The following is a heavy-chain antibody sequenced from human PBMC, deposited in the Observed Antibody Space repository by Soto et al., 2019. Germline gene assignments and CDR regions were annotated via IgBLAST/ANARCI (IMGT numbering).Heavy chain of an antibody. V-gene: IGHV4-30-4*01. CDR2: IYYSGST. CDR1: GGSISSGDYY. CDR3: ARGDYYDSSGYPQDYYYYGMDV. J-gene: IGHJ6*02. Sequence: SETLSLTCTVSGGSISSGDYYWSWIRQPPGKGLEWIGYIYYSGSTYYNPSLKSRVTISVDRSKNQFSLKLSSVTAADTAVYYCARGDYYDSSGYPQDYYYYGMDVWGQGTTVTVSS. D-gene: IGHD3-22*01.